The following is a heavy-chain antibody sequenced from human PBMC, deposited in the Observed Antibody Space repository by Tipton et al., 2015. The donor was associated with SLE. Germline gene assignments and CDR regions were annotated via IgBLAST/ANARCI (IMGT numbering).Heavy chain of an antibody. J-gene: IGHJ4*02. CDR2: IYYSGST. Sequence: TLSLTCTVSGGSISSYYWSWIRQPPGKGLEWIGYIYYSGSTNYNPSLKSRVTISADTSKNQFSLKLSSVTAADTAVYYCARDLGFSWFYWGQGTLVTVSS. V-gene: IGHV4-59*12. CDR1: GGSISSYY. CDR3: ARDLGFSWFY. D-gene: IGHD6-13*01.